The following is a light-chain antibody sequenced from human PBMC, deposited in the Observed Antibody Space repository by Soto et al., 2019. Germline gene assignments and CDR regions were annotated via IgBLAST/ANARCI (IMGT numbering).Light chain of an antibody. V-gene: IGKV1-5*01. Sequence: DIQMTQSPSTLSASVGDRVTITCRASQSISSWLAWYQQKPGKAPKLLIYDASSLESGVPSRFSGNGSGTEFTLTISSLQPDDFATYYCQQYNSYSRRTFGQGTKVDIK. CDR2: DAS. CDR3: QQYNSYSRRT. CDR1: QSISSW. J-gene: IGKJ1*01.